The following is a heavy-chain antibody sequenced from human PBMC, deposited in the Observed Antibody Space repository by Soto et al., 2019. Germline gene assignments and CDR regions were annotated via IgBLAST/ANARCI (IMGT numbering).Heavy chain of an antibody. D-gene: IGHD6-19*01. CDR3: AKASTPQQLLVPYYFDY. Sequence: EVQLLESGGGLVQPGGSLRLSCAVSGFTFSSYAMSWVRQAPGKGLEWVSAINLSGVSTYYADSVKGRFTISRDNSKNTLYLQMNSLRAEDTAVYYCAKASTPQQLLVPYYFDYWSQGTLVTVSS. J-gene: IGHJ4*02. CDR2: INLSGVST. V-gene: IGHV3-23*01. CDR1: GFTFSSYA.